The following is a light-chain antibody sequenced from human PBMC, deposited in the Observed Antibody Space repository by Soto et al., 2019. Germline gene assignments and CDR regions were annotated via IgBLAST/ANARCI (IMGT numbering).Light chain of an antibody. Sequence: QSALTQPPSASGSPGQSVTISCTGTSSDVGSYNLVSWHQQHPGKAPKVMIYGVSQRPSGVPDRFSGSKSGNTASLTVSGLQAEEEADYYCSSYAGSSVVFGAGTKLTVL. CDR2: GVS. V-gene: IGLV2-8*01. CDR1: SSDVGSYNL. J-gene: IGLJ2*01. CDR3: SSYAGSSVV.